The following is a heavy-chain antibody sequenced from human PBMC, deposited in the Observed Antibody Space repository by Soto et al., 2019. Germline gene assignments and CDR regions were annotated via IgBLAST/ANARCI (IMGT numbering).Heavy chain of an antibody. CDR1: GLTFNTSG. D-gene: IGHD2-21*02. Sequence: QVQLVESGGGVVQPGASLRLSCEVSGLTFNTSGMHWVSQAPGKGLEWLAVISYDGATQYYGDTVKGRFTISRDNSKNTLFLHMGRLRAEDTAMYYCATKARVTNYLYYGMDVWGLGTTVTVSS. J-gene: IGHJ6*02. CDR2: ISYDGATQ. V-gene: IGHV3-30*03. CDR3: ATKARVTNYLYYGMDV.